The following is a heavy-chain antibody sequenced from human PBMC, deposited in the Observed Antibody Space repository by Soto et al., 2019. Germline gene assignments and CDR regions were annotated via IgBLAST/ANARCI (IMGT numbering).Heavy chain of an antibody. CDR1: GGSFSGYY. J-gene: IGHJ4*02. CDR3: ARDKITGLFDY. CDR2: INHSGST. V-gene: IGHV4-34*01. Sequence: QVQLQQWGAGLLKPSETLSLTCAVYGGSFSGYYWTWIRQPPGTGLEWIGEINHSGSTNYNPSLKSRVTLSVDTSKNKFSLKLTSMTAADTAVYYCARDKITGLFDYWGQGTLVTVSS. D-gene: IGHD2-8*02.